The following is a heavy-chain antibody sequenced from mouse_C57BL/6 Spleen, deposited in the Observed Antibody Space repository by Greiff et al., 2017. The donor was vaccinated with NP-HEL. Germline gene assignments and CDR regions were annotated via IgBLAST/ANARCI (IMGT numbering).Heavy chain of an antibody. V-gene: IGHV2-6*01. CDR3: ASDMGYGPGAY. CDR2: IWGVGST. Sequence: VMLVESGPGLVAPSQSLSITCTVSGFSLTSYGVDWVRQSPGKGLEWLGVIWGVGSTNYNSALKSRLSISKDNSKSQVFLKMNSLQTDDTAMYYCASDMGYGPGAYWGQGTLVTVSA. J-gene: IGHJ3*01. D-gene: IGHD1-1*02. CDR1: GFSLTSYG.